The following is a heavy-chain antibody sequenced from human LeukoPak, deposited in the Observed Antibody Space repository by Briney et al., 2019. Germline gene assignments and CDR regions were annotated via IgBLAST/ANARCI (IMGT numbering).Heavy chain of an antibody. Sequence: GGSLRLSCAASGFTVSSTYMSWVRQAPGKGLEGVSLIYSGGTTYYADSVKGRFTISRDNSKNTLYLQMNSLRAEATAVYYCASRTESGYTYGYLDFWGQGTLVTVSS. CDR2: IYSGGTT. J-gene: IGHJ4*02. V-gene: IGHV3-53*01. D-gene: IGHD5-18*01. CDR3: ASRTESGYTYGYLDF. CDR1: GFTVSSTY.